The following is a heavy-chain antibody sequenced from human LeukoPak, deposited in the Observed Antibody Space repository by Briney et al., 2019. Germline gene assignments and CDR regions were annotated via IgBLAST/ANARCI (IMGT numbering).Heavy chain of an antibody. J-gene: IGHJ4*02. D-gene: IGHD3-3*01. CDR1: GGSFSGYY. CDR2: INHSGST. CDR3: ARQRTYYDFWSGYYPSTDFDY. V-gene: IGHV4-34*01. Sequence: SETLSLTCAVYGGSFSGYYWTFIRQPPGKGPEWIGEINHSGSTNYNPSLKSRVTISVDTSKNQFSLKLSSVTAADTAVYYCARQRTYYDFWSGYYPSTDFDYWGQGTLVTVSS.